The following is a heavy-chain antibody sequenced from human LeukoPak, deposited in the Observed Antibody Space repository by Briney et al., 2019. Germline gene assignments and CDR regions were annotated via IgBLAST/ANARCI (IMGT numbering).Heavy chain of an antibody. Sequence: GASVKVSCKASGYTFTSYGISWVRQAPGQGLEWMGWISAYNGNTNYAQKLQGRVTMTTGTSTSTAYMELRSLRSDDTAVYYCARDSAGYYDSSGHAGARLDYWGQGTLVTVSS. V-gene: IGHV1-18*01. D-gene: IGHD3-22*01. CDR2: ISAYNGNT. CDR3: ARDSAGYYDSSGHAGARLDY. J-gene: IGHJ4*02. CDR1: GYTFTSYG.